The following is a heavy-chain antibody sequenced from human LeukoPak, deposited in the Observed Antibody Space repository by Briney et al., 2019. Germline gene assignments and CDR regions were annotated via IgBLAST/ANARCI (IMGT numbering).Heavy chain of an antibody. J-gene: IGHJ6*03. V-gene: IGHV1-8*02. CDR1: GYTFTGYY. CDR2: INPNSGNT. D-gene: IGHD5-18*01. Sequence: ASVKVSCKASGYTFTGYYMHWVRQAPGQGLEWMGRINPNSGNTGYAQKFQGRVTMTRNTSISTAYMELSSLRSEDTAVYYCARDNGGTAMAYYYYYYMDVWGKGTTVTISS. CDR3: ARDNGGTAMAYYYYYYMDV.